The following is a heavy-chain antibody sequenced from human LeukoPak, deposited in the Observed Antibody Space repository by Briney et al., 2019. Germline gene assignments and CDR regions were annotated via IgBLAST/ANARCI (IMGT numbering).Heavy chain of an antibody. J-gene: IGHJ6*03. CDR2: ISSSSSTI. CDR1: GFTFSSYS. CDR3: ARDPYYYYMDV. Sequence: GGSLRLSCAASGFTFSSYSMNWVRQAPGKGLEWVSYISSSSSTIYYADSVKGRFTISRDNAKNSLYLQMNSLRAEDTAVYYCARDPYYYYMDVWGKGTTVTVSS. V-gene: IGHV3-48*01.